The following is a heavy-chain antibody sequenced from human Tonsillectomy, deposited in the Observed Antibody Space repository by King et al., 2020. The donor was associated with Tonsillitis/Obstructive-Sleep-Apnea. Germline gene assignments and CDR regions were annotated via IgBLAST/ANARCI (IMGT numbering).Heavy chain of an antibody. D-gene: IGHD3-22*01. V-gene: IGHV3-7*03. CDR1: GFTFSNFW. J-gene: IGHJ3*02. Sequence: QLVQSGGGLVQPGGSLRLSCAASGFTFSNFWMSWVRQAPGKGLEWVTHIKEDGSEKYYVDSVKGRYTISRDNAKNSLYLQMNSLRAEDTAVYYCARVLDYYDSSGYRAFDIWGQGTMVTVSS. CDR3: ARVLDYYDSSGYRAFDI. CDR2: IKEDGSEK.